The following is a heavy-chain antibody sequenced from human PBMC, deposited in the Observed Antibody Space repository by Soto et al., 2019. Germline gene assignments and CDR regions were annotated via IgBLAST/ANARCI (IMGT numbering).Heavy chain of an antibody. D-gene: IGHD3-3*01. CDR1: GYTFTSYA. V-gene: IGHV1-3*01. CDR3: ARAGGDFWSPSDAFDI. J-gene: IGHJ3*02. CDR2: INAGNGST. Sequence: ASVKVSCKASGYTFTSYAMHWVRQAPGQRLEWMGWINAGNGSTSYAQKFQGRVTMTRDTSTSTVYMELSSLRSEDTAVYYCARAGGDFWSPSDAFDIWGQGTMVTVSS.